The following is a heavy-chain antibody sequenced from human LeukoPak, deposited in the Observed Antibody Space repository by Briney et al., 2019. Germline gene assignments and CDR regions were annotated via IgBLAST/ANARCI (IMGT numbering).Heavy chain of an antibody. D-gene: IGHD3-16*01. Sequence: SETLSLTCTVSGDSIRSFTYYWGWIRQPPGKGLEWIGSIFYGGSTDYNPSLKSRATISVDTSKNQFSLKLSSVTAADTAVYYCARERRSWGSGSSDYYWGQGTLVTVSS. CDR2: IFYGGST. CDR3: ARERRSWGSGSSDYY. J-gene: IGHJ4*02. V-gene: IGHV4-39*02. CDR1: GDSIRSFTYY.